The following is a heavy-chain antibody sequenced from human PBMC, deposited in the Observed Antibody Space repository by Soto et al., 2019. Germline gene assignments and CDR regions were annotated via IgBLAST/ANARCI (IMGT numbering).Heavy chain of an antibody. Sequence: EVQLVESGGGLVQPGGSLRLSCAASGFTFSSYSMNWVRQAPGKGLEWVSYISSSSSTIYYADSVKGRFTISRDNAMNSLYLQMNGLRAEDTAVYDCARRYVDYDGFDIWGQGTMVTVSS. CDR2: ISSSSSTI. J-gene: IGHJ3*02. D-gene: IGHD4-17*01. CDR1: GFTFSSYS. CDR3: ARRYVDYDGFDI. V-gene: IGHV3-48*01.